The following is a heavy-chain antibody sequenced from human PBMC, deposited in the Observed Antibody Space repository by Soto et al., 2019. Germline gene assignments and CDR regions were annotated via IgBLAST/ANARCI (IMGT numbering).Heavy chain of an antibody. CDR2: IYYSGND. V-gene: IGHV4-39*02. CDR1: GGSVSSGDSY. CDR3: ARWVEVSLDYFDS. J-gene: IGHJ4*02. D-gene: IGHD1-1*01. Sequence: SGTLSLTCNVSGGSVSSGDSYWAWIRQPPGKGLEWIGNIYYSGNDYYNPSLKSRVTISVDTSKNHFSLNLNSMTVADAAVYYCARWVEVSLDYFDSWGQGIPVTVTS.